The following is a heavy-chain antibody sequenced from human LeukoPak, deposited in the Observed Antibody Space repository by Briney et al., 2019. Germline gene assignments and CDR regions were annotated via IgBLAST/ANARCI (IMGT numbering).Heavy chain of an antibody. CDR3: ARVQWASLVAIDY. D-gene: IGHD5-12*01. CDR1: GFTFSSYE. V-gene: IGHV3-48*03. Sequence: GGSLRLSCAASGFTFSSYEMNWVRQAPGKGLEWVSYISSSGSTIYYADSVKGRFTISRDNAENSLYLQMNSLRAEDTAVYYCARVQWASLVAIDYWGQGTLVTVSS. J-gene: IGHJ4*02. CDR2: ISSSGSTI.